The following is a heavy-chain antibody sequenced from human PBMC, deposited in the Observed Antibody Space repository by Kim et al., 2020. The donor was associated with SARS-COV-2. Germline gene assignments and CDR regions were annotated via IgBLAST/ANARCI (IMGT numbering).Heavy chain of an antibody. Sequence: GGSLRLSCAASGFTFSSYGMHWVRQAPGKGLEWVAVIWYDGSNKYYADSVKGRFTISRDNSKNTLYLQMNSLRAEDTAVYYCARGSRRAAAGLPYYYYGMDVWGQGTTVTVSS. CDR3: ARGSRRAAAGLPYYYYGMDV. J-gene: IGHJ6*02. V-gene: IGHV3-33*01. CDR2: IWYDGSNK. CDR1: GFTFSSYG. D-gene: IGHD6-13*01.